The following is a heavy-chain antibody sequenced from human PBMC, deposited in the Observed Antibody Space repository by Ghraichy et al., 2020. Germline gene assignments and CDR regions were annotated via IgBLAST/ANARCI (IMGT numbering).Heavy chain of an antibody. Sequence: ASVKVSCKASGYTFTSYGISWVRQAPGQGLEWMGWISAYNGNTNYAQKLQGRVTMTTDTSTSTAYMELRSLRSDDTAVYYCARDPEQESVGATRSYGMDVWGQGTTVTVSS. V-gene: IGHV1-18*01. J-gene: IGHJ6*02. CDR1: GYTFTSYG. D-gene: IGHD1-26*01. CDR3: ARDPEQESVGATRSYGMDV. CDR2: ISAYNGNT.